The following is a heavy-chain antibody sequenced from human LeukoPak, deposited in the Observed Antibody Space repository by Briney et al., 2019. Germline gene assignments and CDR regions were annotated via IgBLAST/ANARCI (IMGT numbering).Heavy chain of an antibody. D-gene: IGHD3-22*01. CDR3: AATPTFTYYYDSSGYYDY. Sequence: SVKVSCKASGFTFTSSAMQWARQARGQRLEWIGWIVVGSGNTNYAQKFQERVTITRDMSTSTAYMELSSLRSEDTAVYYCAATPTFTYYYDSSGYYDYWGQGTLVTVSS. J-gene: IGHJ4*02. CDR1: GFTFTSSA. CDR2: IVVGSGNT. V-gene: IGHV1-58*02.